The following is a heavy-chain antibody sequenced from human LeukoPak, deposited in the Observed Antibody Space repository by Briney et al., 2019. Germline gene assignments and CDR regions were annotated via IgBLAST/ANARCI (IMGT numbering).Heavy chain of an antibody. CDR3: TRERGYCSSKSCLPPDS. J-gene: IGHJ4*02. Sequence: PGGSLRLSCAASGFSLGSYGMHWVRQAPGKGLEWVAVIWYDGGIRYYGDSVRGRFTISKGIVKNILYLQMNSLRDEDTAVYYCTRERGYCSSKSCLPPDSWGQGTLVTVSS. CDR1: GFSLGSYG. V-gene: IGHV3-33*01. CDR2: IWYDGGIR. D-gene: IGHD2-2*01.